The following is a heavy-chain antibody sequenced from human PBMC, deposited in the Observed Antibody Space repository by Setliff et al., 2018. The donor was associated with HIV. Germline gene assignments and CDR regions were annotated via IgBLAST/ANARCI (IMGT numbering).Heavy chain of an antibody. Sequence: SVKVSCKASGGILSTYATIWVRQAPGQGLEWLGGIIPLFGRASYAQKFQGRVTITADESTNTAYMELSGLRSGDTAVYYCARETAPAHYYGSGSYRLHAFDVWGQGTMVTVAS. D-gene: IGHD3-10*01. CDR3: ARETAPAHYYGSGSYRLHAFDV. J-gene: IGHJ3*01. V-gene: IGHV1-69*13. CDR2: IIPLFGRA. CDR1: GGILSTYA.